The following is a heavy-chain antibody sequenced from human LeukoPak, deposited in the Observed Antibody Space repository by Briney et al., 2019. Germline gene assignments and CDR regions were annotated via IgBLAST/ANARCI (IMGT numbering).Heavy chain of an antibody. D-gene: IGHD2-2*03. CDR1: GFTFSSYS. CDR3: ARTMDIVVVPAAVDY. Sequence: PGGSLRLSCAASGFTFSSYSMNWVRQAPGKGLEWVSSISSSSSYIYYADSVKGRFTISRDNAKNSLYLQMNSLRAEDTAVYYCARTMDIVVVPAAVDYWGQGTLVTVSS. J-gene: IGHJ4*02. V-gene: IGHV3-21*01. CDR2: ISSSSSYI.